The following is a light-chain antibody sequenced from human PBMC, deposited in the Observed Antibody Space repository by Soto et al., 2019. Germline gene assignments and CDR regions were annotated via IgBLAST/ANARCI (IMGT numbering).Light chain of an antibody. CDR2: WAS. CDR3: QQYYSVPVT. J-gene: IGKJ5*01. Sequence: DIVMTQSPDSLAVSLGERATINCRSSQSVISSSSNENSLFWYQQKPGQPPKLLIYWASIRESGVPDRFSGSGSGTDFTLTINGLQAEDVAVYYCQQYYSVPVTFGQGTRLEIK. V-gene: IGKV4-1*01. CDR1: QSVISSSSNENS.